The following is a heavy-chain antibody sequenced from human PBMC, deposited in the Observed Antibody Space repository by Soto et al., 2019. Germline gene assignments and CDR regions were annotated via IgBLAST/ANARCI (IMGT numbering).Heavy chain of an antibody. CDR3: ARGHGVYDILTGPGAFDI. J-gene: IGHJ3*02. V-gene: IGHV1-2*04. CDR2: INPNSGGT. CDR1: GYTFTGYY. Sequence: ASVKVSCKASGYTFTGYYMHWVRQAPGQGLEWMGWINPNSGGTNYAQKFQGWVTMTRDTSISTAYMELSRLRSDDTAVYYCARGHGVYDILTGPGAFDIWGQGTMVTV. D-gene: IGHD3-9*01.